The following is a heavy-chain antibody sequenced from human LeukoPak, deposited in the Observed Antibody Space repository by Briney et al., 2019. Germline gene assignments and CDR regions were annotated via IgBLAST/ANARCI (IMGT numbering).Heavy chain of an antibody. CDR2: IYSGGST. V-gene: IGHV3-66*01. Sequence: GRSLRLSCAASGFTFDDYAMHWVRQAPGKVLEWVSVIYSGGSTYYADSVKGRFTISRDNSKNTMYLQMNSLRAEDTAVYYCARGVMGRYSGYENWGQGTLVTVSS. CDR1: GFTFDDYA. D-gene: IGHD5-12*01. CDR3: ARGVMGRYSGYEN. J-gene: IGHJ4*02.